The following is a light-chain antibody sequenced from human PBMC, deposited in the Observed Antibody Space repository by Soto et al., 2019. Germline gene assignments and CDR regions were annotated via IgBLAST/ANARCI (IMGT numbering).Light chain of an antibody. V-gene: IGLV2-11*01. CDR3: CSYAGSSTLYV. CDR2: DVS. CDR1: SSDVGGYNY. J-gene: IGLJ1*01. Sequence: QSALTQPRSVSGSPGQSVTISCTGTSSDVGGYNYVSWYQQHPGKAPKLLIYDVSKRPSGVPDRFSGSKSGNTASLTISGLQADDEADYFCCSYAGSSTLYVFGTGTKVTV.